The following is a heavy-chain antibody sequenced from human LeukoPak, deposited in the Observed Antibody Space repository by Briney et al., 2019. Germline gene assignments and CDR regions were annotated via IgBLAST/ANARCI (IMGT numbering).Heavy chain of an antibody. CDR3: ARDLMAQWLPRLDY. CDR2: INPSGGST. V-gene: IGHV1-46*01. D-gene: IGHD6-19*01. Sequence: GASVKVSCKAYGYAFTSYYMHWVRQAPGQGLEWMGIINPSGGSTSYAQKFQGRVTMTRDMSTSTVYMELSSLRSEDTAVYYCARDLMAQWLPRLDYWGQGTLVTVSS. J-gene: IGHJ4*02. CDR1: GYAFTSYY.